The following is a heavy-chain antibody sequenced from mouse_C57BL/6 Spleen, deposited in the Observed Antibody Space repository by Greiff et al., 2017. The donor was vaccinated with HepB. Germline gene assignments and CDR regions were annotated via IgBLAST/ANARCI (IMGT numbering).Heavy chain of an antibody. CDR1: GYTFTSYW. CDR3: ARLRGNYLYYAMDY. J-gene: IGHJ4*01. D-gene: IGHD2-1*01. CDR2: VDPSDSYT. V-gene: IGHV1-59*01. Sequence: QVQLKQPGAELVRPGTSVKLSCKASGYTFTSYWMHWVKQRPGQGLEWIGVVDPSDSYTNYNQKFKGKATLTVDTSSSTAYMQLNSLTSEDSAVYYCARLRGNYLYYAMDYWGQGTSVTVSS.